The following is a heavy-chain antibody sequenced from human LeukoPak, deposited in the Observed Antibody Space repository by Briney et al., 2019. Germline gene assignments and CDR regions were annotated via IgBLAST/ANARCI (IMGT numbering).Heavy chain of an antibody. Sequence: SETLSLTRTVSGGSISSYYWSWIRQPAGKGLEWIGRIYTSGSTNYNPSLKSRVTISVDTSKNQSSLKLSSVTAADTAVYYCARGTYYQYNWFDPWGQGTLVTVSS. J-gene: IGHJ5*02. CDR3: ARGTYYQYNWFDP. D-gene: IGHD3-22*01. V-gene: IGHV4-4*07. CDR1: GGSISSYY. CDR2: IYTSGST.